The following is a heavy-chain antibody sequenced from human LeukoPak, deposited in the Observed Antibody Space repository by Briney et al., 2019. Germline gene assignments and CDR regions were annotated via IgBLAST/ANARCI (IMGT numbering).Heavy chain of an antibody. CDR3: ARDEIVLMVYAPHSAYMDV. J-gene: IGHJ6*03. V-gene: IGHV3-20*04. CDR1: GFTFDDYG. Sequence: GGSLRLSCAASGFTFDDYGMSWVRQAPGKGLEWVSGINWNGGSTGYADSVKGRFTISRDNAKNSLYLQMNSLRAEDTALYYCARDEIVLMVYAPHSAYMDVWGKGTTVTVSS. D-gene: IGHD2-8*01. CDR2: INWNGGST.